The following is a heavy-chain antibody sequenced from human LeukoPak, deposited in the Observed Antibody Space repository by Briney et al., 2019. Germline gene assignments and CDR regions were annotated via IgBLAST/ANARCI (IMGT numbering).Heavy chain of an antibody. Sequence: GGSLRLSCAASGFTFSSYWMNWARQAPGKGLEWVASINHNGNVNYYVDSVKGRFTISRDNAKNSLYLQMHSLRAEDTAVYYCARAPLSGNSYSGSYYPDYWGQGTLVTVSS. CDR1: GFTFSSYW. CDR3: ARAPLSGNSYSGSYYPDY. D-gene: IGHD1-26*01. J-gene: IGHJ4*02. V-gene: IGHV3-7*01. CDR2: INHNGNVN.